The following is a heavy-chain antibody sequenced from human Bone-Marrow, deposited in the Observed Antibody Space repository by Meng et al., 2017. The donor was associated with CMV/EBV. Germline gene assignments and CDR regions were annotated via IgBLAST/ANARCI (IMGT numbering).Heavy chain of an antibody. D-gene: IGHD3-3*01. V-gene: IGHV3-74*01. J-gene: IGHJ3*02. CDR2: INSDGSST. Sequence: GESLKISCAASGFTFSSYWMHWVRQAPGKGLVWVSRINSDGSSTSYADSVKGRFTISRDNAKNTLYLQMNSLRAEDTAVYYCARDARVTIFGVVIDAFDIWGQGTMVTVSS. CDR3: ARDARVTIFGVVIDAFDI. CDR1: GFTFSSYW.